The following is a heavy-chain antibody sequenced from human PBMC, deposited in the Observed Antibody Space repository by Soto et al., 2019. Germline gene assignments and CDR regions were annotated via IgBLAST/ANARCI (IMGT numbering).Heavy chain of an antibody. CDR1: GFTFSSYA. Sequence: GGSLRLSCAASGFTFSSYAMSWVRQAPGKGLEWVAVISYDGSNKYYADSVKGRFTISRDNSKNTLYLQMNSLRAEDTAVYYCARVSSWYEGSDAFDIWGQGTMVTVSS. J-gene: IGHJ3*02. CDR3: ARVSSWYEGSDAFDI. CDR2: ISYDGSNK. V-gene: IGHV3-30-3*01. D-gene: IGHD6-13*01.